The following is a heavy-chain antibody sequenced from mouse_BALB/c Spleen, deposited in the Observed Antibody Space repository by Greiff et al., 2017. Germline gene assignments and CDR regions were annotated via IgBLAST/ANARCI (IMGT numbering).Heavy chain of an antibody. CDR1: GFTFSSFG. Sequence: DVHLVESGGGLVQPGGSRKLSCAASGFTFSSFGMHWVRQAPEKGLEWVASISSGGSTYYPDSVKGRFTISRDNARNILYLQMSSLRSEDTAMYYCARGRGTATWYFDVWGAGTTVTVSS. CDR2: ISSGGST. CDR3: ARGRGTATWYFDV. J-gene: IGHJ1*01. D-gene: IGHD1-2*01. V-gene: IGHV5-6-5*01.